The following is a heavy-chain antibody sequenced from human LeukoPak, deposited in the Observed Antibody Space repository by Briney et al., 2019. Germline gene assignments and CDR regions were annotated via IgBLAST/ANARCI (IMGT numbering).Heavy chain of an antibody. CDR1: GFTFSIYG. J-gene: IGHJ3*02. CDR2: VRDSGGST. V-gene: IGHV3-23*01. D-gene: IGHD3-16*01. Sequence: GGSLRLSCAASGFTFSIYGMSWVRQAPGKGLEWVSGVRDSGGSTYYADSVKGRFTTSRDNSKNTLYLQMNTLRAEDTAVYYCAKHRGMITFGGVARHAFDIWGQGTMVTVSS. CDR3: AKHRGMITFGGVARHAFDI.